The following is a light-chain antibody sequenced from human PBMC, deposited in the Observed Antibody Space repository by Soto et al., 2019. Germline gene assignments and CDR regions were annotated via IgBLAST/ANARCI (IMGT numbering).Light chain of an antibody. CDR2: EAS. V-gene: IGKV1-5*01. CDR1: QSISSW. Sequence: DIQMTQSPSTLSASVGDRVTITCRASQSISSWLAWYQQKPGKAPKLLIYEASSLESGVPSRFSGSGSGTEFTLTISSLQPDDFATFYCQQYKNYSWTFGQGTKVEIK. J-gene: IGKJ1*01. CDR3: QQYKNYSWT.